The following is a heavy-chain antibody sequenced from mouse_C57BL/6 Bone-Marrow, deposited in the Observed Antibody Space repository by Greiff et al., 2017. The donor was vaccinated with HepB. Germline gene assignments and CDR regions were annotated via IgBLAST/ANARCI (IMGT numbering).Heavy chain of an antibody. CDR1: GYTFTSYW. D-gene: IGHD1-2*01. CDR2: IYPSDSET. CDR3: ARSRLRPFAY. Sequence: VQLQQPGAELVRPGSSVKLSCKASGYTFTSYWMDWVKQRPGQGLEWIGNIYPSDSETHYNQKFKDKATLTVDKSSSTAYMQLSSLTSEDSAVYYCARSRLRPFAYWGQGTLVTGSA. J-gene: IGHJ3*01. V-gene: IGHV1-61*01.